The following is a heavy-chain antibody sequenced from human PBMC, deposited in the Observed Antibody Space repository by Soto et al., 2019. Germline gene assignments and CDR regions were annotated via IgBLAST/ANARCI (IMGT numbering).Heavy chain of an antibody. CDR1: GGTFSSYA. V-gene: IGHV1-69*01. D-gene: IGHD1-1*01. CDR2: IIPIFGTA. J-gene: IGHJ6*02. Sequence: QVQLVQSGAEVKKPGSSVKVSCKASGGTFSSYAISWVRQAPGQGLEWMGGIIPIFGTANYAQKFQGRVTITADESTSTAYMELSSLRSEDTAVYYCASAPSWNDQDLYYYGMDVWGQGTTVTVSS. CDR3: ASAPSWNDQDLYYYGMDV.